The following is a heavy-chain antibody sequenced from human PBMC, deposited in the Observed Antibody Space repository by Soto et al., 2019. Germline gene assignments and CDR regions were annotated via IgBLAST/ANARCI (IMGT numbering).Heavy chain of an antibody. V-gene: IGHV5-51*01. CDR3: ARHEDFWNGSPYYYGMDV. Sequence: GESLKISCKASGYTFTSFWIGWVRQMPGKGLEWMGIIYPGDSDTRYSPSFQGQVTISADKSISTAYLQWSSLKASDTATYYCARHEDFWNGSPYYYGMDVWGQGTTVTVSS. D-gene: IGHD3-3*01. J-gene: IGHJ6*02. CDR1: GYTFTSFW. CDR2: IYPGDSDT.